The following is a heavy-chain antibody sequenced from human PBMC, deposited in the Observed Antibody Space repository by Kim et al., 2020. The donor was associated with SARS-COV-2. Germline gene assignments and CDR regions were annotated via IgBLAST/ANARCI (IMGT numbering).Heavy chain of an antibody. Sequence: YNPSLQSRVTIFVDVSEHQISLKLRSVTAADTAVYYCAKLYSTSWYGYFDVWGRGTPVTVSS. J-gene: IGHJ2*01. D-gene: IGHD6-13*01. V-gene: IGHV4-34*01. CDR3: AKLYSTSWYGYFDV.